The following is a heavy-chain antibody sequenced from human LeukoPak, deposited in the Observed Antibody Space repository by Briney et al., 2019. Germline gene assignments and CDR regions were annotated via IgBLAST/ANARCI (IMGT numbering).Heavy chain of an antibody. CDR1: GGSISSYY. V-gene: IGHV4-59*01. J-gene: IGHJ4*02. D-gene: IGHD3-10*01. CDR2: VYYSGST. CDR3: ARSELLWFGGVNSGFDY. Sequence: PETLSLTCTVSGGSISSYYWSWIRQPPGKGLEWIAYVYYSGSTNYNPSLKSRVTISVDTSKNQFSLKLSSVTAADTAVYYCARSELLWFGGVNSGFDYWGQGTLVTVSS.